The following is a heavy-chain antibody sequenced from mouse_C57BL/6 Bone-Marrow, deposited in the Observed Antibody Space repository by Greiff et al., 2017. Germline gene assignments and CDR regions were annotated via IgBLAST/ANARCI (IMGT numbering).Heavy chain of an antibody. D-gene: IGHD1-1*01. J-gene: IGHJ3*01. CDR2: IWTGGGT. CDR3: ARNSVYYGSSYGWFAY. V-gene: IGHV2-9-1*01. CDR1: GFSLTSYA. Sequence: VKLMESGPGLVAPSQSLSITCTVSGFSLTSYAISWVRQPPGKGLEWLGVIWTGGGTNYNSALKSRLSISKDNSKSQVFLKMNSLQTDDTARYYCARNSVYYGSSYGWFAYWGQGTLVTVSA.